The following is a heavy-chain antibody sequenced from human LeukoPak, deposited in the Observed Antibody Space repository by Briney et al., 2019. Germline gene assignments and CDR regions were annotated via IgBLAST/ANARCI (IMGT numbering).Heavy chain of an antibody. CDR2: INHSGST. V-gene: IGHV4-34*01. CDR3: ARAPYYDFWSGYYPLYYYYGMDV. CDR1: GGSFSGYY. J-gene: IGHJ6*02. Sequence: SETLSLTCAVYGGSFSGYYWSWIRQPPGKGLEWIGEINHSGSTNYNPSLKSRVTISVDTSKNQFSLKLSSVTAADTAVYYCARAPYYDFWSGYYPLYYYYGMDVWGQGTMVTVSS. D-gene: IGHD3-3*01.